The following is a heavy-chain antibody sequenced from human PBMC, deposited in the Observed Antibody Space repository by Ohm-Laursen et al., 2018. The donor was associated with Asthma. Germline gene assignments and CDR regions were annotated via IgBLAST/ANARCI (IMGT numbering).Heavy chain of an antibody. J-gene: IGHJ5*02. D-gene: IGHD2-15*01. Sequence: SETLSLTCAVYGGSFSGYYWSWIRQPPGKGLEWIGEINHSGSTNYNPSLKSRVTISVDTSKNQFSLKLSSVTAADTAVYYCARGRYCSGGSCRTLGRFDPWGQGTLVTVSS. CDR2: INHSGST. CDR3: ARGRYCSGGSCRTLGRFDP. V-gene: IGHV4-34*01. CDR1: GGSFSGYY.